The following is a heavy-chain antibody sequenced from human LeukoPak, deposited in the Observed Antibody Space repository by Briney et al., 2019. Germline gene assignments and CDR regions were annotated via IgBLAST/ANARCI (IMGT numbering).Heavy chain of an antibody. V-gene: IGHV4-59*01. D-gene: IGHD5-18*01. CDR2: IYYSGST. CDR1: GGSISSYY. J-gene: IGHJ6*02. CDR3: ARVGYGFYYYYGMDV. Sequence: SETLSLTCTVSGGSISSYYWSWIRQPPGKGLEWIGYIYYSGSTNYNPSLKSRVTISVDTSKNQFSLKLSSVTAADTAVYYCARVGYGFYYYYGMDVWGQGTTVTVSS.